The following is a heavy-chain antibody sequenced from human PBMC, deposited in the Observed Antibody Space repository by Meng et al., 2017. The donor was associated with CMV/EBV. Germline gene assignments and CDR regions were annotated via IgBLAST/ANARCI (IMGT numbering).Heavy chain of an antibody. V-gene: IGHV3-21*01. CDR2: ISSSSSYI. CDR3: ARDSHYDALY. D-gene: IGHD4/OR15-4a*01. Sequence: VALVGSGGGQCRRGGSLRLSRAASGVTFISYSMNWVRQAPGKGLEWVSSISSSSSYIYYADSMKGRFTISRDNAKNSLYLQMNSLRAEDTAVHYCARDSHYDALYWGQGTLVTVSS. CDR1: GVTFISYS. J-gene: IGHJ4*02.